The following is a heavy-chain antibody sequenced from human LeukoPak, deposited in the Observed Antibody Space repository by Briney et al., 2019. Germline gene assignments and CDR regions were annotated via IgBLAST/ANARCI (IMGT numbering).Heavy chain of an antibody. CDR1: GFAFSSQA. CDR3: AKDARRTSGWYFFDY. Sequence: GGSLRLSCAASGFAFSSQAMGWVRQAPGKGLEWVSVISDSGTITYYADSVKGRFTISRDNSKNTLFLHMNSLRAEDTAVYYCAKDARRTSGWYFFDYWGQGTLVTVSS. CDR2: ISDSGTIT. V-gene: IGHV3-23*01. J-gene: IGHJ4*02. D-gene: IGHD6-19*01.